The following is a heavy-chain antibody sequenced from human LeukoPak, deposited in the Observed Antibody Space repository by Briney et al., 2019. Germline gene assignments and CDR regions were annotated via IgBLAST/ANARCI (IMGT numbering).Heavy chain of an antibody. Sequence: GGSLRLSCAASKFTFSTYAMSWVRQAPGKGLEWVSGISGSGGSTYYADPVKGRFTISRDSSKNTLFLRMNSLRADDTAVFYCAKEIIGYSGMDVWGQGTTVTVSS. CDR3: AKEIIGYSGMDV. D-gene: IGHD3-10*01. CDR1: KFTFSTYA. V-gene: IGHV3-23*01. J-gene: IGHJ6*02. CDR2: ISGSGGST.